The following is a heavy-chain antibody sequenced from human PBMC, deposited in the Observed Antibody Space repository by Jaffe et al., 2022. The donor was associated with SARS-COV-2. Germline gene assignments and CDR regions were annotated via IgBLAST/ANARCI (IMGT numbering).Heavy chain of an antibody. D-gene: IGHD7-27*01. J-gene: IGHJ4*02. CDR1: GASFSGYY. V-gene: IGHV4-34*01. CDR2: INHSGGT. Sequence: QVQLQQWGAGLLKPSETLSLTCAVYGASFSGYYWTWIRQSPGKGLEWIGEINHSGGTNYNPSLKSRVAISLDTSKSQFSLKLNSVTAADTAMYYCARALRGRTGADYWGQGTLVTVSS. CDR3: ARALRGRTGADY.